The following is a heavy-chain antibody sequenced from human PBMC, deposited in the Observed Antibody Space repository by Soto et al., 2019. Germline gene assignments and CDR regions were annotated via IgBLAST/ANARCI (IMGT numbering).Heavy chain of an antibody. J-gene: IGHJ1*01. CDR1: GGTFSSYA. CDR3: AIPFYDSSGYYLAHEYFQH. D-gene: IGHD3-22*01. CDR2: IIPIFGTA. V-gene: IGHV1-69*06. Sequence: SVKVSCKASGGTFSSYAISWVRQAPGQGLEWMGGIIPIFGTANYAQKFQGRVTITADKSTSTAYMELSSLRSEDTAVYYCAIPFYDSSGYYLAHEYFQHWGQGTLVTVSS.